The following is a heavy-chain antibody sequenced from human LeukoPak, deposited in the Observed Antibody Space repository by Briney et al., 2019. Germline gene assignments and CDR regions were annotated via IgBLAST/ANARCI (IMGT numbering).Heavy chain of an antibody. CDR2: MSYSGPT. J-gene: IGHJ4*02. D-gene: IGHD5-18*01. CDR1: GGSISSSGYY. V-gene: IGHV4-39*01. Sequence: SETLSLTCTVSGGSISSSGYYWGWIRQPPGKGLEWIASMSYSGPTYYGPSLKSRVTISVDTSKNQFSLKLSSVTAADTAVYFCARSGYSFLVDSWGQGTLVTVFS. CDR3: ARSGYSFLVDS.